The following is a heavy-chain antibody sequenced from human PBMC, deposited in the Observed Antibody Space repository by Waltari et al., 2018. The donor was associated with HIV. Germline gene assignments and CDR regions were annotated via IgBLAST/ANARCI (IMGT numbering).Heavy chain of an antibody. J-gene: IGHJ3*01. CDR3: AKDGAPGRDAVFDI. D-gene: IGHD1-26*01. V-gene: IGHV3-30*02. CDR1: GSNLKIYD. CDR2: IRYDGSQE. Sequence: QVHVVESGGGVVQPGGSLRLSCTASGSNLKIYDIHWVRQAPGRGLGWVAGIRYDGSQEYYGDSVKGRFIISRDNSKNTIFLEMTTLRQEDTAKYRCAKDGAPGRDAVFDIWGQGTMVTVS.